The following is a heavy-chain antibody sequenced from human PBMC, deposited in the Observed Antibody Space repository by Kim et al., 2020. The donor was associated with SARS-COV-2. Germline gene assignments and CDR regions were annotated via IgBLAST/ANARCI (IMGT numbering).Heavy chain of an antibody. Sequence: GGSLRLSCAASGFTFSSYAMHWVRQAPGKGLEWVSVIWDGGGNKYYADSVKGRFTISRDNSKNTLYLQMNSLRAEDTAVYYCARNLDYGDSSTPGYWGQGTLVTVSS. CDR3: ARNLDYGDSSTPGY. J-gene: IGHJ4*02. CDR2: IWDGGGNK. CDR1: GFTFSSYA. D-gene: IGHD4-17*01. V-gene: IGHV3-33*01.